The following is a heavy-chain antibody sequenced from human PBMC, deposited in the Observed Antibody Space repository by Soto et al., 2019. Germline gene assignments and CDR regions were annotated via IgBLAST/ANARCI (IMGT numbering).Heavy chain of an antibody. J-gene: IGHJ1*01. D-gene: IGHD6-6*01. CDR3: AREGSSSSEYFKX. CDR2: INPNSGGA. Sequence: VSLKVSCKASGYSFTGYNMHWVRQAPGQGLEWMGWINPNSGGANYAQKFQDRVTMTRDTSITTAYMELSRLTSYDTAVYYCAREGSSSSEYFKXWGQGTLVPVSX. V-gene: IGHV1-2*02. CDR1: GYSFTGYN.